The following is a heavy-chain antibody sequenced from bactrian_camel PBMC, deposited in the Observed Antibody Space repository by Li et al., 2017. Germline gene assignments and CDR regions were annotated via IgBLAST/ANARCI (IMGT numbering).Heavy chain of an antibody. V-gene: IGHV3-2*01. CDR3: AASWDVTAVAALSNIASPEFGY. Sequence: HVQLVESGGGLVQPGGSLRLSCAASGFTFSDYYMTWVRQVPGKGLEWVSSIYSDGSNTYYTDSVKGRFTISKDNNKNILYLQMDNLKPEDSATYRCAASWDVTAVAALSNIASPEFGYWGEGTQVTVSS. J-gene: IGHJ4*01. CDR1: GFTFSDYY. D-gene: IGHD5*01. CDR2: IYSDGSNT.